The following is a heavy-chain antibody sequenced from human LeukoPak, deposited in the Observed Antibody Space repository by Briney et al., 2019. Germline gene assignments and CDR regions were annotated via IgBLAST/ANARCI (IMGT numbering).Heavy chain of an antibody. V-gene: IGHV3-7*01. CDR1: GFTFSSYW. Sequence: GGSLRLSCAASGFTFSSYWMSWVRQAPGKGLEWVANIKQDGSEKYYVDSVKGRFTISRDNSKNTLYLQMNSLRAEDTAVYYCAKDRVVAANYYYGMDVWGQGTTVTVSS. D-gene: IGHD2-15*01. CDR3: AKDRVVAANYYYGMDV. CDR2: IKQDGSEK. J-gene: IGHJ6*02.